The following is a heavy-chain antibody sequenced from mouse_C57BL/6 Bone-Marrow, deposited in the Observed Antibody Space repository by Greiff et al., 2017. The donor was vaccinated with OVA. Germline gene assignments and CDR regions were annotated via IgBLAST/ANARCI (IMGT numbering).Heavy chain of an antibody. J-gene: IGHJ3*01. Sequence: EVQLKESGPELVKPGASVKISCKASGYSFTGYYMNWVKQSPEKSLEWIREINPSTGGTTYNQKFKAKATLTVDKSSSTAYMQLKSLTSEDSAVYYCARSSYYYGSSYEFAYWGQGTLVTVSA. CDR1: GYSFTGYY. CDR3: ARSSYYYGSSYEFAY. CDR2: INPSTGGT. D-gene: IGHD1-1*01. V-gene: IGHV1-42*01.